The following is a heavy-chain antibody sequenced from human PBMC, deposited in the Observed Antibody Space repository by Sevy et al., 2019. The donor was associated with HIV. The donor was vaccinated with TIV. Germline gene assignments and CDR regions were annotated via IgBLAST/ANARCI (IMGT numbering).Heavy chain of an antibody. D-gene: IGHD3-10*01. CDR2: IGTAGDT. V-gene: IGHV3-13*01. J-gene: IGHJ6*02. Sequence: GGSLRLSCAASGFTFSSYDMHWVRQATGKGLEWVSAIGTAGDTYYPGSVKGRFTISRENAKNSLYLQMNSLRAGDTAVYYCARAWFGEGYYYGMDVWGQGTTVTVSS. CDR3: ARAWFGEGYYYGMDV. CDR1: GFTFSSYD.